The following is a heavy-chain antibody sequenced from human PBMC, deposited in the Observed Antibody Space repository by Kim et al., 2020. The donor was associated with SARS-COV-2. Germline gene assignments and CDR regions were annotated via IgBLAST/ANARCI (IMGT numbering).Heavy chain of an antibody. CDR1: GFTFSSYG. CDR3: ARDYGQQLVRDAFDI. J-gene: IGHJ3*02. D-gene: IGHD6-13*01. Sequence: GGSLRLSCAASGFTFSSYGMHWVRQAPGKGLEWVAVIWYDGSNKYYADSVKGRFTISRDNSKNTLYLQMNSLRAEDTAVYYCARDYGQQLVRDAFDIWGQGTMVTVSS. CDR2: IWYDGSNK. V-gene: IGHV3-33*01.